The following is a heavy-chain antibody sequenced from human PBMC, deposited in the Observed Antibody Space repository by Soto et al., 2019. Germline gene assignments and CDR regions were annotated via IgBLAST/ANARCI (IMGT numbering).Heavy chain of an antibody. Sequence: EVQLVESGGGLVQPGGSLRLSCAASGFTFSSYSMNWVRQAPGKGLEWVSYISSSSSTIYYADSVKGRFTISRDNAKNSLYLQMHSLRAEDTAVYYCARGGLPWFGYCYMDVWGKGTTVTVSS. J-gene: IGHJ6*03. CDR3: ARGGLPWFGYCYMDV. CDR2: ISSSSSTI. V-gene: IGHV3-48*01. D-gene: IGHD3-10*01. CDR1: GFTFSSYS.